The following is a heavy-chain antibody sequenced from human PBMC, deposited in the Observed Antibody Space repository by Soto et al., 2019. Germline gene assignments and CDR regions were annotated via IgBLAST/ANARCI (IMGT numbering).Heavy chain of an antibody. CDR1: GYTFTNFG. J-gene: IGHJ4*02. Sequence: QVQLVQSGPEVKKPGASVRVSCKSSGYTFTNFGFGWVRQTPGQGLEWMVWIFSYNGNTDYAQKFQDRVTLTTDTSTSTAYIEVSRLRPDDTAIYFCARAIAGGYGHTTLDYWGQGTLVTVSS. V-gene: IGHV1-18*01. D-gene: IGHD5-18*01. CDR3: ARAIAGGYGHTTLDY. CDR2: IFSYNGNT.